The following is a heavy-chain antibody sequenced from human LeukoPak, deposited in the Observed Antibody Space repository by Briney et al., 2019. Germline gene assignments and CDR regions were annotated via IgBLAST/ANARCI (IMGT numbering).Heavy chain of an antibody. CDR1: GGSISSYF. CDR3: ARDRFGDLNYFDY. J-gene: IGHJ4*02. V-gene: IGHV4-4*07. CDR2: IYTSGST. D-gene: IGHD3-3*01. Sequence: SETLSLTCTASGGSISSYFWSWIRQPAGKGLEWIGRIYTSGSTNYNPPLKSRVTISADKSTNQFSLKLSSVTAADTAVYYCARDRFGDLNYFDYWGQGTLVTVSS.